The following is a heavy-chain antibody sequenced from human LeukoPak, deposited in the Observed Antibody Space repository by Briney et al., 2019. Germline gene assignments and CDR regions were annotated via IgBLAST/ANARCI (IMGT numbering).Heavy chain of an antibody. J-gene: IGHJ4*02. Sequence: ESGPALVKPTQTLTLTCTFSGFSLSTNGMRVSWIRQPPGKALEWLARIDWDDDKFYSTSLKTRLTIPKDTSKNQVVLTMTNMDPVDTATFYCARIASSGWFPDYWGQGTLVTVSS. CDR1: GFSLSTNGMR. V-gene: IGHV2-70*04. D-gene: IGHD6-19*01. CDR3: ARIASSGWFPDY. CDR2: IDWDDDK.